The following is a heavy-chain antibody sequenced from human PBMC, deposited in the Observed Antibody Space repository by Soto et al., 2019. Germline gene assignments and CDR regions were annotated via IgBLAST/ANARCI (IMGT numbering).Heavy chain of an antibody. V-gene: IGHV3-53*01. CDR2: IYSGGST. J-gene: IGHJ4*02. CDR1: GFTVSSNY. D-gene: IGHD6-13*01. Sequence: GGSLRLSCAASGFTVSSNYMSWVRQAPGKGLEWVSVIYSGGSTYYADSVKGRFTISRDNSKNTLYLQMNSPRAEDTAVYYCARVVLSPYSSIWYYFDYWGQGTVVTVSS. CDR3: ARVVLSPYSSIWYYFDY.